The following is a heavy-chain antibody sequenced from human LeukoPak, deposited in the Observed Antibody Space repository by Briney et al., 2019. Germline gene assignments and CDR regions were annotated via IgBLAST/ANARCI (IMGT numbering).Heavy chain of an antibody. D-gene: IGHD3-22*01. J-gene: IGHJ4*02. Sequence: GGSLRLSCAASGFTFNTYGMHWVRQAPGKGLEWVAFIRYDGSEKYYADSVKGRFTISRDNSKNTLYLQMNSLRAEDTAVYYCASLGGINDSSGYNHYWGQGTLVTVSS. CDR3: ASLGGINDSSGYNHY. CDR2: IRYDGSEK. V-gene: IGHV3-30*02. CDR1: GFTFNTYG.